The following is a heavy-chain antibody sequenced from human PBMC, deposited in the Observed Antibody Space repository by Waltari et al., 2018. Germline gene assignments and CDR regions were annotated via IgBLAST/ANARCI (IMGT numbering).Heavy chain of an antibody. Sequence: QVQLVQSGAEVKKPGASVKVSCKASGYTFTNYGITWLRQAPGQGLEWMGWISAYNGNTNYAQILQGRVTMTTDTSTNTAYMELRSLRSDDTAVYCCAREGDGSGRRGWFDPWGQGTLVTVSS. D-gene: IGHD3-10*01. CDR2: ISAYNGNT. V-gene: IGHV1-18*01. CDR1: GYTFTNYG. CDR3: AREGDGSGRRGWFDP. J-gene: IGHJ5*02.